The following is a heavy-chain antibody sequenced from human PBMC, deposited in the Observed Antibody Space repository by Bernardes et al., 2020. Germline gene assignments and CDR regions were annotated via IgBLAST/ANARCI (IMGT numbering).Heavy chain of an antibody. CDR2: IDWDDDK. CDR1: GFSLSTSGMC. CDR3: ARIREYSSGWYYVDY. J-gene: IGHJ4*02. D-gene: IGHD6-19*01. V-gene: IGHV2-70*01. Sequence: SDPALGKATQTLTLTCPFSGFSLSTSGMCVSWIRQPPGKALEWLALIDWDDDKYYSTSLKTRLTISKDTSKNQVVLTMTNMDPVDTATYYCARIREYSSGWYYVDYWGQGTLVTVSS.